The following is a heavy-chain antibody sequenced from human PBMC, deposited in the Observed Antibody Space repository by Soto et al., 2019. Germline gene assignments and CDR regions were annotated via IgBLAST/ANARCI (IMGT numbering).Heavy chain of an antibody. CDR1: GGTFSSYA. D-gene: IGHD3-3*01. CDR2: IIPIFGKA. V-gene: IGHV1-69*13. Sequence: SVTVSCQPSGGTFSSYAISWLRQAPAQGLEWMGRIIPIFGKANYGKKFQGRVTITADESTSTAYMELSSPRTEETAVYYGARGSPVLRFLEWSRLSGMDVWGQGTTVTVSS. J-gene: IGHJ6*02. CDR3: ARGSPVLRFLEWSRLSGMDV.